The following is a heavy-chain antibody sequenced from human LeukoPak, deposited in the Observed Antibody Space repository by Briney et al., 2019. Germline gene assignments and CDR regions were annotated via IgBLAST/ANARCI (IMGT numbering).Heavy chain of an antibody. CDR3: ARDRLAENHFDF. J-gene: IGHJ4*02. CDR1: GDSINTAGHY. D-gene: IGHD1-14*01. CDR2: IYYSGST. V-gene: IGHV4-31*03. Sequence: MTSETLSLTCSVSGDSINTAGHYWDWIRQRPGKGLEWIGSIYYSGSTPYNPSLKSRLSISVDTSKNQFSLRLKSVTAADTAVYYCARDRLAENHFDFWGQGTLVTVSS.